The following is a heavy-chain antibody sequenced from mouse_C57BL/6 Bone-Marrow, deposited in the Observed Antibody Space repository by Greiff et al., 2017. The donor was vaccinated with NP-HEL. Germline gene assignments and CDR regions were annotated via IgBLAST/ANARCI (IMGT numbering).Heavy chain of an antibody. J-gene: IGHJ1*03. Sequence: EVQGVESGGGLVQSGRSLRLSCAPSGFTFSDFYMEWVRQAPGKGLEWIAASRNKANDYTTEYSASVKGRFIVSRDTSQSILYLQMNALRAEDTAIYYCARDAPHYYGSHHWYFDVWGTGTTVTVSS. D-gene: IGHD1-1*01. V-gene: IGHV7-1*01. CDR1: GFTFSDFY. CDR2: SRNKANDYTT. CDR3: ARDAPHYYGSHHWYFDV.